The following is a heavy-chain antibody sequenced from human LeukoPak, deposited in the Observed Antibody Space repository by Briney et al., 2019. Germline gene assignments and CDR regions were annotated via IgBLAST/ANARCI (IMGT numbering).Heavy chain of an antibody. CDR2: ISDSGITT. D-gene: IGHD3-3*01. CDR1: GFTFGSYA. V-gene: IGHV3-23*01. Sequence: GGSLRLSCAASGFTFGSYAMSWVRQAPGKGLEWVAAISDSGITTYYADSVKGRFTISRDNSRNTLYLQMNSLRAEDTAGYYCARGSTVFGVGKFDYWGQGTLVTVSS. CDR3: ARGSTVFGVGKFDY. J-gene: IGHJ4*02.